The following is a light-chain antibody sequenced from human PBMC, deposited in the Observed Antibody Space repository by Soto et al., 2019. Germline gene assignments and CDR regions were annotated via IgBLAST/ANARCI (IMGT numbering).Light chain of an antibody. CDR2: GAS. J-gene: IGKJ1*01. CDR1: QSVGSN. Sequence: ESVLTQSPATLSLSPGERATLSCRASQSVGSNLAWYQQKPGQATRLLIYGASTRATGVPPRFSGSGSGTEFTLTISSLQSEDFAVYYCQKFNKWPWTFGQGTKVDIK. V-gene: IGKV3-15*01. CDR3: QKFNKWPWT.